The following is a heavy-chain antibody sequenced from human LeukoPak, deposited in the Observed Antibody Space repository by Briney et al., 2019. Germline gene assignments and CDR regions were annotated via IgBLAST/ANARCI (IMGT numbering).Heavy chain of an antibody. V-gene: IGHV3-48*03. CDR1: GFTFSSYE. Sequence: GGSLRLSCAASGFTFSSYEMNWVRQAPGKGLEWVSYISSSGSTIYYADSVKGRFTISRDNAKNSLYLQMNSLRAEDTAVYYCAREVPDARFGELILDYWGQETLVTVSS. CDR2: ISSSGSTI. CDR3: AREVPDARFGELILDY. J-gene: IGHJ4*02. D-gene: IGHD3-10*01.